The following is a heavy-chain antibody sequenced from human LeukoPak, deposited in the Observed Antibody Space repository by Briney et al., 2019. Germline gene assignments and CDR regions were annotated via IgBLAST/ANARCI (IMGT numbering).Heavy chain of an antibody. Sequence: ASETLSLTCSVSGGSISSYYWSWIRQPPGKGLEWIGYIYYSGSTNYNPSLKSRVTISVDTSKNQFSLELSSVTAADTAVYYCARERIAVAGMRYYFDYWGQGTLVTVSS. CDR3: ARERIAVAGMRYYFDY. CDR2: IYYSGST. J-gene: IGHJ4*02. V-gene: IGHV4-59*01. CDR1: GGSISSYY. D-gene: IGHD6-19*01.